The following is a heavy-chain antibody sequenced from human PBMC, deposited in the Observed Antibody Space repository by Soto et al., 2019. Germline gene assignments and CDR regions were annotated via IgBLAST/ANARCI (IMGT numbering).Heavy chain of an antibody. J-gene: IGHJ4*02. CDR3: ARETYYYGSGSSDHYFDY. D-gene: IGHD3-10*01. CDR1: GFTFSSYG. CDR2: IWYDGSNK. V-gene: IGHV3-33*01. Sequence: PGGSLRLSCAASGFTFSSYGMHWVRQAPGKGLEWVAVIWYDGSNKYYADSVKGRFTISRDNSKNTLYLQMNSLRAEDTAVYYCARETYYYGSGSSDHYFDYWGQGTLVTVSS.